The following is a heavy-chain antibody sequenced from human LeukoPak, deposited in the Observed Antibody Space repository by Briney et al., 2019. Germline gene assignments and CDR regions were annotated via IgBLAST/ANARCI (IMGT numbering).Heavy chain of an antibody. CDR1: GFTFSDYW. CDR3: ARPTTVGSLFDY. CDR2: VKQDGSEK. V-gene: IGHV3-7*01. Sequence: GGSLRLSCVASGFTFSDYWMSWVRQAPGKGLEWVANVKQDGSEKFYVDSVKGRFTISRDNAKNSLYLQMNSLRVEDTAVYYCARPTTVGSLFDYWGQGTLVTVSS. D-gene: IGHD4-17*01. J-gene: IGHJ4*02.